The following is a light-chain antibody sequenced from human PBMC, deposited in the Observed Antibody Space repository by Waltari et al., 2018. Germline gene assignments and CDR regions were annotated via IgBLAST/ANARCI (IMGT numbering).Light chain of an antibody. CDR2: DAS. J-gene: IGKJ4*01. V-gene: IGKV3-11*01. CDR3: QQRSNWLT. Sequence: EIVLTQSPATLSLSPGETATLSCRASQSVGSYLAWYQQKPGQAPRLLIYDASNRATGIPPRFSGSGSGTDCTLTISSLEPEDFAVYYCQQRSNWLTFGGGTKVEIK. CDR1: QSVGSY.